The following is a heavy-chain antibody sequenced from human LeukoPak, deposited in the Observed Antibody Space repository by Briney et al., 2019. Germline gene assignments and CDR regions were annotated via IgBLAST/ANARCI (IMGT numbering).Heavy chain of an antibody. J-gene: IGHJ4*02. D-gene: IGHD1-26*01. CDR3: ARRRRGSYFDY. V-gene: IGHV4-34*01. CDR1: GGSFSGYY. Sequence: PSETLSLTCAIYGGSFSGYYWSWIRQPPGKGLEWIGSIYHSGSTYYNPSLKSRVTISVDTSKNQFSLKLSSVTAADTAVYYCARRRRGSYFDYWGQGTLVTVSS. CDR2: IYHSGST.